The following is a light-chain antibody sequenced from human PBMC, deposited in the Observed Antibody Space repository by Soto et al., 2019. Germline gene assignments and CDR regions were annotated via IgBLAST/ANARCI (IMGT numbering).Light chain of an antibody. V-gene: IGKV1-5*01. CDR1: QSITIW. CDR2: DAS. J-gene: IGKJ1*01. Sequence: DIQMTQSPSTLSASVGDRVTITCRASQSITIWLAWYQQKPGKAPKLLIFDASSLESGVPSRFSGSGSGTEFTRTISSLQPDDFATYYCQHYNSYSWTFGQGTKVEIK. CDR3: QHYNSYSWT.